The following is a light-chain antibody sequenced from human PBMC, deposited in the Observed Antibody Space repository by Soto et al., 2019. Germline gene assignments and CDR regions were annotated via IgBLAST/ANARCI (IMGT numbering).Light chain of an antibody. CDR1: QSVSSN. CDR3: QLYNNWPRT. Sequence: EIVMTQSPATLSVTPEERATLSCRASQSVSSNLAWYQQKPGQAPRLLIYGASTRATGIPARFSGSGSGTEFTLTISSLQSEDFVVYYCQLYNNWPRTFGQGTKVEIK. V-gene: IGKV3-15*01. CDR2: GAS. J-gene: IGKJ1*01.